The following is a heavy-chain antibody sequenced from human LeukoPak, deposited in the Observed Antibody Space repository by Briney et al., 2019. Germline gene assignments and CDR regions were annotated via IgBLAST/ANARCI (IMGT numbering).Heavy chain of an antibody. CDR2: NSWDGGST. CDR3: AKDIKKTGSSGYLDY. Sequence: PGGSLRHSCAAPGFTFQDYAMPWVRHAPGKGLEWVSLNSWDGGSTYYADSVKGRFTISRDNSKHSLYLQMNSLRAEDTALYYCAKDIKKTGSSGYLDYWGQGTLVTVSS. J-gene: IGHJ4*02. CDR1: GFTFQDYA. V-gene: IGHV3-43D*03. D-gene: IGHD3-22*01.